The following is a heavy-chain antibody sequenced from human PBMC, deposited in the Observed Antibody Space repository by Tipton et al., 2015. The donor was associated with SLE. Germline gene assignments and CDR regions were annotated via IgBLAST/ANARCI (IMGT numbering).Heavy chain of an antibody. D-gene: IGHD3/OR15-3a*01. J-gene: IGHJ4*02. CDR1: GGSFSDYY. CDR2: ISHSGRT. CDR3: ARRVSILGLFKGNFDY. V-gene: IGHV4-34*01. Sequence: TLSLTCAVYGGSFSDYYLSWIRQPPGKGLEWIGEISHSGRTNYNPSLGSRVTMSSDMSKNQLSLKLDFVTAADTAVYYCARRVSILGLFKGNFDYWGQGVLVTVSS.